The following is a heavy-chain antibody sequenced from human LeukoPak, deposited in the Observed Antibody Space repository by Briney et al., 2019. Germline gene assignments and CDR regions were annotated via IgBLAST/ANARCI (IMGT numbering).Heavy chain of an antibody. CDR3: AKWGDYDVLTGYYVSDY. D-gene: IGHD3-9*01. V-gene: IGHV3-23*01. J-gene: IGHJ4*02. CDR1: GFTYSNYA. CDR2: ITGGGSGI. Sequence: GASLRLSCAASGFTYSNYAMSWVRQAPGKGLEWVSAITGGGSGIYYADSMKSRFTISRDNSKNTLYLQINSLRAEDTAVYYCAKWGDYDVLTGYYVSDYWGQGTLVTVSS.